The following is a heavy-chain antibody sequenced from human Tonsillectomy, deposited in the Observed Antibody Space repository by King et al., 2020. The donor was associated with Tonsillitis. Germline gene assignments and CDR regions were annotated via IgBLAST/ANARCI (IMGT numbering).Heavy chain of an antibody. CDR2: ISGGGGST. CDR1: GFTFSSYA. V-gene: IGHV3-23*04. D-gene: IGHD5-18*01. Sequence: VQLVESGGGLVQPGGSLRLSCAASGFTFSSYAMSWVRQAPGKGLEWVSGISGGGGSTYYADFVEGQFTISRDNSKNTLYLQLSSLRAEDTAIYYCAKVRAAMITPTGSMDVWGQGTTVTVSS. J-gene: IGHJ6*02. CDR3: AKVRAAMITPTGSMDV.